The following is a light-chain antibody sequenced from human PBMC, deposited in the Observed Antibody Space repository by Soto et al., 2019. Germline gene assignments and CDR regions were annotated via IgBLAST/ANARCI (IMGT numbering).Light chain of an antibody. CDR3: QQYYSTPWT. CDR2: WAS. CDR1: QSVLYSSNNKNY. Sequence: DIVMTQSPDSLAVSLGERATINCKSSQSVLYSSNNKNYLAWYQQKPGQPPKLLIYWASTRESGVPDRFSCSGSETDFTLTIRSMQAEDVAVYYCQQYYSTPWTFGQGTKVEIK. J-gene: IGKJ1*01. V-gene: IGKV4-1*01.